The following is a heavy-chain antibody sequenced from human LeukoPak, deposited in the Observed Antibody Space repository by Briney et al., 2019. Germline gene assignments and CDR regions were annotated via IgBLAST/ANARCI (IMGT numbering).Heavy chain of an antibody. CDR2: ISSSGSTI. CDR3: ARDRYNYPFDY. V-gene: IGHV3-48*03. D-gene: IGHD1-1*01. Sequence: GGSLRLSCAASGFTFSSYEMNWVRQAPGKGVEWVSYISSSGSTIYYADSVKGRFTISRDNAKNSLYLQMSSLRAEDTAVCYCARDRYNYPFDYWGQGTLVTVSS. CDR1: GFTFSSYE. J-gene: IGHJ4*02.